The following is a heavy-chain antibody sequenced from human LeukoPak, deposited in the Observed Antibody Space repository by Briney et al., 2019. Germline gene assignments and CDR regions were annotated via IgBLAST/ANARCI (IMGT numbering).Heavy chain of an antibody. CDR2: ILNSEST. J-gene: IGHJ4*02. CDR1: GGSISNYY. Sequence: SETLSLTCTVSGGSISNYYWSWIRQPPGKGLEWIGYILNSESTNYNPSLKSRVTISVDTSKNQFSLKLSSVTAADTAVYYCARHPHYDTSGLDYWGQGTLVTVSS. V-gene: IGHV4-59*08. CDR3: ARHPHYDTSGLDY. D-gene: IGHD3-22*01.